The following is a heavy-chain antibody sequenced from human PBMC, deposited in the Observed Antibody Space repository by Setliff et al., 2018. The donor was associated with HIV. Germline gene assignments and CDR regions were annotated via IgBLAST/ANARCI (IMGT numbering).Heavy chain of an antibody. CDR1: GYTFTDYY. CDR3: ATLDYYGSQTYNLALHY. D-gene: IGHD3-10*01. J-gene: IGHJ4*02. CDR2: VDPKNGKT. Sequence: EASVKVSCKASGYTFTDYYMHWVQQAPGKGLEWMGRVDPKNGKTLYAENLRGRITITADTSTDTAYMELNSLRSEDTAMYYCATLDYYGSQTYNLALHYLGQGTLVTVSS. V-gene: IGHV1-69-2*01.